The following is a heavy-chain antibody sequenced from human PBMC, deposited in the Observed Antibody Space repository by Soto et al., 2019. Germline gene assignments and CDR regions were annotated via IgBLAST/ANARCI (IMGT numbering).Heavy chain of an antibody. V-gene: IGHV3-7*01. J-gene: IGHJ4*02. CDR3: AKDLIAAAGPLDY. CDR2: IKQDGSEK. Sequence: PGGSLRLSCAASGFTFSSYWMSWVRQAPGKGLEWVANIKQDGSEKYYVDSVKGRFTISRDNSKNTLYLQMNSLRAEDTAVYYCAKDLIAAAGPLDYWGQGTLVTGSS. D-gene: IGHD6-13*01. CDR1: GFTFSSYW.